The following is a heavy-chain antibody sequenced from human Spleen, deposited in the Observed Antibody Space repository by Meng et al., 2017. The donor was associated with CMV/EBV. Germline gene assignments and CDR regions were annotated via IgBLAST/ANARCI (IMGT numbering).Heavy chain of an antibody. Sequence: ASVKVSCKASGYTFTSYYMHWVRQAPGQGLEWMGMIKPRGGSTSSAQKFQGRVTMTRVTSTSTVYMELSSLRSEDTAVYYCARRSDRRSTSSKTGNGMDVWGQGTTVTVSS. V-gene: IGHV1-46*01. CDR1: GYTFTSYY. D-gene: IGHD2-2*01. CDR2: IKPRGGST. CDR3: ARRSDRRSTSSKTGNGMDV. J-gene: IGHJ6*02.